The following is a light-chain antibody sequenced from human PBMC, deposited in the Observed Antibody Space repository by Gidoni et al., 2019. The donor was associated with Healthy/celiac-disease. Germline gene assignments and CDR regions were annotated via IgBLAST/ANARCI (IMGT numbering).Light chain of an antibody. Sequence: EIVLTQSPGTLSLSPGERATLSCRASQSVSSSYLAWYQQKPGQAPRLLLYGASSRATGIPDMFSGSGSGTDFTLTISRLEPEDFAVYYCQQYGSSPGTFGQGTKVEIK. J-gene: IGKJ1*01. CDR2: GAS. CDR3: QQYGSSPGT. V-gene: IGKV3-20*01. CDR1: QSVSSSY.